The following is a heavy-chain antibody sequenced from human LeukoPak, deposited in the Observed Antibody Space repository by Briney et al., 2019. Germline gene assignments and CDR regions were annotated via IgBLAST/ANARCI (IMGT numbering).Heavy chain of an antibody. J-gene: IGHJ5*02. CDR3: ARERSYYDILTGYHNWFDP. CDR2: IYYSGST. Sequence: SQTLSLTCAVSGGSISSGGYSWSWIRQPPGKGLEWIGYIYYSGSTYYNPSLKSRVTISVDTSKNQFSLKLSSVTAADTAVYYCARERSYYDILTGYHNWFDPWGQGTLVTVSS. D-gene: IGHD3-9*01. V-gene: IGHV4-30-2*05. CDR1: GGSISSGGYS.